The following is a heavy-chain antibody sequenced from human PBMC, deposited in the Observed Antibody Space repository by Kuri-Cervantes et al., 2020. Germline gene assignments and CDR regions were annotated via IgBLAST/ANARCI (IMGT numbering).Heavy chain of an antibody. CDR2: ISPNSGDT. CDR1: GYTFTSYG. Sequence: ASVKVSCKASGYTFTSYGISWVRQAPGQGLEWMGWISPNSGDTNYAQKFQGRVTMTRDTSISTAYMELSRLRSDDTAVYYCARDNAELEGHHSDSWGQGTLVTVSS. V-gene: IGHV1-2*02. D-gene: IGHD1-14*01. CDR3: ARDNAELEGHHSDS. J-gene: IGHJ5*01.